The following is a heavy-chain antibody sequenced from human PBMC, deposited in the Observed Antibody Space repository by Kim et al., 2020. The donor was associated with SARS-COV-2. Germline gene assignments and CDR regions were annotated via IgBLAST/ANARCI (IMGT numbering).Heavy chain of an antibody. Sequence: GGSLRLSCAASGFTFSSYGMHWVRQAPGKGLEWVAVISYDGSNKYYADSVKGRFTISRDNSKNTLYLQMNSLRAEDTAVYYCAKDLTSVAAAAPGYGMDVWGQGTTVTVSS. J-gene: IGHJ6*02. V-gene: IGHV3-30*18. CDR3: AKDLTSVAAAAPGYGMDV. CDR1: GFTFSSYG. CDR2: ISYDGSNK. D-gene: IGHD6-13*01.